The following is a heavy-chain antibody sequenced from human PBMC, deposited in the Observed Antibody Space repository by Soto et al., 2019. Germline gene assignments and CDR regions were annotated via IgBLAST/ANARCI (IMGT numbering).Heavy chain of an antibody. CDR2: IYYSGST. V-gene: IGHV4-59*01. CDR3: ARGDGCSSTSCLTPYYYYGMDV. CDR1: GGSISSYY. J-gene: IGHJ6*02. Sequence: SETLSLTCTVSGGSISSYYWSWIRQPPGKGLEWIGYIYYSGSTNYNPSLKSRVTISVDTSKNQFSLKLSSVTAADTAVYYCARGDGCSSTSCLTPYYYYGMDVWGQGTTVTVSS. D-gene: IGHD2-2*01.